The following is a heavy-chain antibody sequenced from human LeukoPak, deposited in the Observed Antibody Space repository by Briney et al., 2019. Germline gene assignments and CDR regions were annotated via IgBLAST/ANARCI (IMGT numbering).Heavy chain of an antibody. CDR1: GGSISSYY. CDR2: IYYSGST. D-gene: IGHD2-15*01. J-gene: IGHJ5*02. Sequence: SETLSLTCTVSGGSISSYYWSWIRQPPGKGLEWIGYIYYSGSTNYNPSLKSRVTISVDTSKNQFSLKLSSVTAADTAVYYCARSVVVVAATASWFDPWGQGTLVTVSS. CDR3: ARSVVVVAATASWFDP. V-gene: IGHV4-59*01.